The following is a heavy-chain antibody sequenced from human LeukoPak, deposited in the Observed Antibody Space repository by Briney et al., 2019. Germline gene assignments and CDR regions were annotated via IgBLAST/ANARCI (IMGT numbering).Heavy chain of an antibody. CDR3: ARAPVMITFGGVIDFFDY. J-gene: IGHJ4*02. V-gene: IGHV3-21*01. CDR2: ISSSSSHI. CDR1: GFTFSSYS. D-gene: IGHD3-16*02. Sequence: GGSLRLSCAASGFTFSSYSMNWVRQAPGKGLEWVSSISSSSSHIYYADSVRGRFTISRDNAKNSLFQQMNSLRAEDTAVYYCARAPVMITFGGVIDFFDYWGQGTLVTVSS.